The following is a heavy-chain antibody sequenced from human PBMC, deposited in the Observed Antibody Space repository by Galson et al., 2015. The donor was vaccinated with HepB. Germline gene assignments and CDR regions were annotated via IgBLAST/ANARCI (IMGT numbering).Heavy chain of an antibody. J-gene: IGHJ4*02. D-gene: IGHD6-13*01. CDR3: ASGYSNSWPSDY. Sequence: SLRLSCAASGFTFSSYSKNWVRQAPGKGLEWVSSISSSSSYIFYTDSVKGRFTISRDNAKNSLYLQMNSLRADDTAVYYCASGYSNSWPSDYWGQGTLVIVSS. CDR1: GFTFSSYS. V-gene: IGHV3-21*01. CDR2: ISSSSSYI.